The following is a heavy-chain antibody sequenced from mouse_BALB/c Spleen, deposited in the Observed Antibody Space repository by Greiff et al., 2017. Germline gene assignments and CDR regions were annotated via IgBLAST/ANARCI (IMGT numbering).Heavy chain of an antibody. CDR1: GYTFTDYA. CDR2: ISIYYDNT. J-gene: IGHJ2*01. Sequence: VQLQQSGPELVRPGESVKISCKGSGYTFTDYAMHWVKQSHAKSLEWIGVISIYYDNTNYNQNVTGKATLTVDKSSSTAYMELARFTSEDSAIYYCARGWPQYYCDYWGQGTTLTVSS. D-gene: IGHD2-3*01. V-gene: IGHV1-67*01. CDR3: ARGWPQYYCDY.